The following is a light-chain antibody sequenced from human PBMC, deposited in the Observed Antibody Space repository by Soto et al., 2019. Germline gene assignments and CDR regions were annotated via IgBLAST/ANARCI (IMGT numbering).Light chain of an antibody. J-gene: IGKJ3*01. CDR3: QHRNNRPFS. Sequence: LLTQSHLSLTVTPGQPASISYRSSHSLLHSNNYLAWYQQKPGQAPRLLIYGASNRATGIPDRFSGSGSGTDFTLTISSLEPEDFAVYYCQHRNNRPFSFGPGTKVDIK. CDR1: HSLLHSNNY. CDR2: GAS. V-gene: IGKV3-11*01.